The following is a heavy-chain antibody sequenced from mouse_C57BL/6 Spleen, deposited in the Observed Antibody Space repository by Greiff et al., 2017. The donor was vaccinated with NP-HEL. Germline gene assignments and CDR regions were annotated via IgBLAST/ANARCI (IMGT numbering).Heavy chain of an antibody. D-gene: IGHD1-1*01. J-gene: IGHJ2*01. Sequence: EVQLQQSGPELVKPGASVKISCKASGYTFTDYYMNWVKQSHGKSLEWIGDINPNNGGTSYNQKFKGKATLTVDKSSSTAYMELRSLTSEDSAVYYCALITTVVEGGDYWGQGTTLTVSS. CDR3: ALITTVVEGGDY. CDR2: INPNNGGT. CDR1: GYTFTDYY. V-gene: IGHV1-26*01.